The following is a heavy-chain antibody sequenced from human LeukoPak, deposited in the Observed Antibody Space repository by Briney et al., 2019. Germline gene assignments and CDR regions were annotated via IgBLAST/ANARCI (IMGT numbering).Heavy chain of an antibody. V-gene: IGHV3-48*03. J-gene: IGHJ4*02. CDR3: ARASYNSDWYFDQ. CDR1: GFTFRSHE. D-gene: IGHD6-19*01. Sequence: PGGSLRLSCAVSGFTFRSHEMNWVRQAPGKGLEWISYISTSGSIIYYADSVKGRFTISRDNARNSLFLQMGSLKVEDTAVYYCARASYNSDWYFDQWGREPWSPSPQ. CDR2: ISTSGSII.